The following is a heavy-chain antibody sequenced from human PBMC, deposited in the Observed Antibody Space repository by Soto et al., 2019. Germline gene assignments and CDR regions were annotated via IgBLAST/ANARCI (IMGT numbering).Heavy chain of an antibody. CDR2: IIPMLGVR. D-gene: IGHD2-21*01. V-gene: IGHV1-69*02. CDR3: TIGSWSGEVFDI. CDR1: GGTFSTYR. J-gene: IGHJ3*02. Sequence: QVQLVQSGAEVKKPGSSVKVSCKDSGGTFSTYRMFWVRQAPGQGLEWMGRIIPMLGVRNYAQRFQDRVTITADKSTATVHMELSSLRSEDSALYYCTIGSWSGEVFDIWGQGTMVSVSS.